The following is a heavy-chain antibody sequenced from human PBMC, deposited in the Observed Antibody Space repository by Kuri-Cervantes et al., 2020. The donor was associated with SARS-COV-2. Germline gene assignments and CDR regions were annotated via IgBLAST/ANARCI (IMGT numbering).Heavy chain of an antibody. J-gene: IGHJ6*03. CDR1: GFSLSRSG. V-gene: IGHV3-33*01. CDR3: ARSGSGTYFHYFYYYMDV. D-gene: IGHD3-10*01. Sequence: GGSLRLSCAASGFSLSRSGMHWVRQAPGKGLEWLAVILYDGSDKFYADSVKGRFTVSRDNSKNTLYLQMNSLRAEDTAVYCCARSGSGTYFHYFYYYMDVWGKGTTVTVSS. CDR2: ILYDGSDK.